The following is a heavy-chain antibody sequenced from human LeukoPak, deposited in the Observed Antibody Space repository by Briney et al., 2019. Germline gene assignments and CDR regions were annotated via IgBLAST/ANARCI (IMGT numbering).Heavy chain of an antibody. D-gene: IGHD1-14*01. CDR3: GRDQTLTGPTTLDL. V-gene: IGHV3-74*03. Sequence: GGSLRLSCVASGFSFSSYWMHWVRQDPGKGLVWVSRISSGGSDTKYADSVKGRFTISRDNAKNTLYLQMNSLRAEDTAVYYCGRDQTLTGPTTLDLWGQGTQVTASS. CDR1: GFSFSSYW. J-gene: IGHJ5*02. CDR2: ISSGGSDT.